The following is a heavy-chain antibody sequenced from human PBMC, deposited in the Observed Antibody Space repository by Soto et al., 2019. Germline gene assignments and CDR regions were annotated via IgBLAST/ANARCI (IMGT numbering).Heavy chain of an antibody. CDR1: GFTFSSYG. CDR3: AKEMGAVKPFDY. D-gene: IGHD1-26*01. J-gene: IGHJ4*02. V-gene: IGHV3-23*01. CDR2: ISNGGTAT. Sequence: EVQLLESGGGLVQPGGSLRLSCAASGFTFSSYGMGWVRQAPGKGLEWVSAISNGGTATYYADSVKGRFTISRDNSKNTLYLQMNSLRAEDTAVYYCAKEMGAVKPFDYWGQGTLVTVSS.